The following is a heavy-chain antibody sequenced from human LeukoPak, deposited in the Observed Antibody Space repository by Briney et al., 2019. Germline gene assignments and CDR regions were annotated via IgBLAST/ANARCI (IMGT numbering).Heavy chain of an antibody. D-gene: IGHD3-16*01. CDR2: IIPIFGTA. CDR1: EGTFSSYA. Sequence: SVKVSCKASEGTFSSYAISWVRQAPGQGLEWMGGIIPIFGTANYAQKFQGRVTITADESTSTAYMELSSLRSEDTAVYYCARGDRDDYVWGSSLDYWGQGTLVTVSS. V-gene: IGHV1-69*13. CDR3: ARGDRDDYVWGSSLDY. J-gene: IGHJ4*02.